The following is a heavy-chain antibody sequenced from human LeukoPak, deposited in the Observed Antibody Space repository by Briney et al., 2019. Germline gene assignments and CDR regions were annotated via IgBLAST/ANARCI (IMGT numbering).Heavy chain of an antibody. Sequence: SQTLSLTCGISGDSVSSHRAAWNWSRQSPSGGLEWLGRTYYRSKWYYEYAVAVKSRITISPDTSNNQFSLQLNSVTPEDTAVYYCARSTADLDCGGQGTLVTVSS. CDR1: GDSVSSHRAA. J-gene: IGHJ4*02. D-gene: IGHD7-27*01. CDR3: ARSTADLDC. CDR2: TYYRSKWYY. V-gene: IGHV6-1*01.